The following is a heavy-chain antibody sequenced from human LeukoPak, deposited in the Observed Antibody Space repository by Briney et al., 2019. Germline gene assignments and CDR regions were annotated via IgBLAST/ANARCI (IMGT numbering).Heavy chain of an antibody. V-gene: IGHV4-34*01. J-gene: IGHJ1*01. CDR1: GGSFSGYY. CDR2: INHSGST. CDR3: ASVSYDTSLQH. D-gene: IGHD3-22*01. Sequence: SETLSLTCAVYGGSFSGYYWSWIRQPPGKGREWIGEINHSGSTNYNPSLKSRVTISVDTSKNQFSLKLSSVTAADTAVYYCASVSYDTSLQHWGQGTLVTVSS.